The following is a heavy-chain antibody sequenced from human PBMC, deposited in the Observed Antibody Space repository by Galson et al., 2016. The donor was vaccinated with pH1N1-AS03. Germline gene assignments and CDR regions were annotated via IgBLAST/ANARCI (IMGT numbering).Heavy chain of an antibody. V-gene: IGHV1-18*04. Sequence: SVKVSCKASGYTFSTYGVSWVRQAPGQGLEWMGWISGYDDDTNYAQNVAGRVTMTTDKSTSTVYVELRSLRSDDTAVYYCARDRGFRPDTFDIWGQGTVVTVSS. CDR1: GYTFSTYG. CDR2: ISGYDDDT. J-gene: IGHJ3*02. D-gene: IGHD2-15*01. CDR3: ARDRGFRPDTFDI.